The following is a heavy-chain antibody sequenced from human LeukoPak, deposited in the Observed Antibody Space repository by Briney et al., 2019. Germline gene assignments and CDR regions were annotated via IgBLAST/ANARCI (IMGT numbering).Heavy chain of an antibody. V-gene: IGHV4-39*01. Sequence: WVRQPPGKGLEWIGSIYYSGSTYYNPSLKSRVTISVDTSKNQFSLKLSSVTAADTAVYYCARHGGSYDYWGQGTLVTVSS. J-gene: IGHJ4*02. CDR3: ARHGGSYDY. D-gene: IGHD1-26*01. CDR2: IYYSGST.